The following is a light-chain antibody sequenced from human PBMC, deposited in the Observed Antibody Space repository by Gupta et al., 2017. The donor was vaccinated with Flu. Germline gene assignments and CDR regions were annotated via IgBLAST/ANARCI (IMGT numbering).Light chain of an antibody. CDR1: QSISSSY. CDR3: QQYDTSPLT. V-gene: IGKV3-20*01. CDR2: GAS. J-gene: IGKJ3*01. Sequence: GTLSLSPGERATLSCRASQSISSSYLAWYQQKPGQAPRLLIHGASSRFTGIPDRFSGSGSGTDFTLTISGLEPEDFAVYFCQQYDTSPLTFGHGTKVEIK.